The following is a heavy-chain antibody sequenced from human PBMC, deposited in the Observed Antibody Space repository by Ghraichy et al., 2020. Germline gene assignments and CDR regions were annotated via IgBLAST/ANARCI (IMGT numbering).Heavy chain of an antibody. CDR2: IYYSGST. D-gene: IGHD3-10*01. J-gene: IGHJ5*02. Sequence: SETLSLTCTVSGGSISSSSYYWGWIRQPPGKGLEWIGSIYYSGSTYYNPSLKSRVTISVDTSKNQFSLKLSSVTAADTAVYYCARLEPYGSGFFDPWGQGTLVTVSS. CDR1: GGSISSSSYY. CDR3: ARLEPYGSGFFDP. V-gene: IGHV4-39*07.